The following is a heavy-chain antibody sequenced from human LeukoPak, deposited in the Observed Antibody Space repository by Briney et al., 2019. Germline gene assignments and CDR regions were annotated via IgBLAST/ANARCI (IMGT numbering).Heavy chain of an antibody. CDR2: INPKSGGT. Sequence: ASVTVSCTASGCTFTDYYMHGLRQAPRQELEGMGWINPKSGGTKYAQKFQGRVTMTRDTSISTAYMELSRLRSDDTAVYYCARDIVPAAQLAQYNWFDPWGQGTLVTVSS. CDR3: ARDIVPAAQLAQYNWFDP. V-gene: IGHV1-2*02. CDR1: GCTFTDYY. J-gene: IGHJ5*02. D-gene: IGHD2-2*01.